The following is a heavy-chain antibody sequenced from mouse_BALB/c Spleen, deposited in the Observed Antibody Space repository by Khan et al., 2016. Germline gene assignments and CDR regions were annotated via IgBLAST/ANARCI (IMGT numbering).Heavy chain of an antibody. Sequence: EVQLQESGPGLVKPSQSLSLTCTVTGYSITSDYAWNWIRQFPGNKLEWVGYISYSGSTSYNQSLKSRISITRDTSKNQFFLQLNSVTTEDSATYYCARGDGYPWFAYWGQGTLVTVSA. J-gene: IGHJ3*01. CDR3: ARGDGYPWFAY. CDR2: ISYSGST. V-gene: IGHV3-2*02. D-gene: IGHD2-3*01. CDR1: GYSITSDYA.